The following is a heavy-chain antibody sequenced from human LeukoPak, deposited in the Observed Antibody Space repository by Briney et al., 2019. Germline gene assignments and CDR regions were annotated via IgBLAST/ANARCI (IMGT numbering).Heavy chain of an antibody. D-gene: IGHD3-16*02. J-gene: IGHJ3*02. Sequence: GGSLRLSCAASGFTFRNYWMSWVRRAPGKGLEWVANIKQDGDEKYYVDSVKGRFTISRDNAKNSLYLQMNSLRAEDTAVYYCARDVDSYDYVWGSYRPDAFDIWGQGTMVTVSS. CDR1: GFTFRNYW. CDR2: IKQDGDEK. CDR3: ARDVDSYDYVWGSYRPDAFDI. V-gene: IGHV3-7*01.